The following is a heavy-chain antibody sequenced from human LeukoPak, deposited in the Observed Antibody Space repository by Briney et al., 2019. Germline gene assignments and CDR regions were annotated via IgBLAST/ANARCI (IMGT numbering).Heavy chain of an antibody. D-gene: IGHD3-10*01. V-gene: IGHV3-11*01. CDR1: GFTFSDYY. CDR3: ARDRSYYGSGSPYYYGMDV. J-gene: IGHJ6*02. CDR2: ISSSGSTI. Sequence: GSLRLSCAASGFTFSDYYMSWIRQAPGKGLEWVSYISSSGSTIYYADSVKGRFTISRDNAKNSLYLQMNSLRAEDTAVYYCARDRSYYGSGSPYYYGMDVWGQGTTVTVSS.